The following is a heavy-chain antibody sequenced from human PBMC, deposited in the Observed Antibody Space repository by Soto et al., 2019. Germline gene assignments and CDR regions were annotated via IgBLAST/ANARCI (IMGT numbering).Heavy chain of an antibody. CDR1: GGSISSGDYY. D-gene: IGHD3-10*01. CDR3: ARHNYGSGSTYFDY. Sequence: SETLSLTCTVSGGSISSGDYYWSWIRQPPGKGLEWIGYIYYSGSTNYNPSLKSRVTISVDTSKNQFSLRLNSMTAADTAVYYCARHNYGSGSTYFDYWGQGTLVTVSS. CDR2: IYYSGST. J-gene: IGHJ4*02. V-gene: IGHV4-61*08.